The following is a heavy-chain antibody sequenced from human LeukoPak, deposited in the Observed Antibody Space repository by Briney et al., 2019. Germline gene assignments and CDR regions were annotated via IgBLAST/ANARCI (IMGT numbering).Heavy chain of an antibody. Sequence: KTGGSLRLSCAASGFTFSSYSMNWVRQAPGKGLEWVSSISSSSSYIYYADSVKGRFTISRDNAKNSLYLQMNSLRAEDTAVYYCAKEHSYGSGILGAFDIWGQGTMVTVSS. J-gene: IGHJ3*02. CDR1: GFTFSSYS. D-gene: IGHD3-10*01. V-gene: IGHV3-21*01. CDR3: AKEHSYGSGILGAFDI. CDR2: ISSSSSYI.